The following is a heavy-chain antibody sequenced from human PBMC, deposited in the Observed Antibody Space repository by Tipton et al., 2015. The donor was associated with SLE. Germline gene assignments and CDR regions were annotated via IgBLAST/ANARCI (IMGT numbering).Heavy chain of an antibody. CDR2: IYPGNSET. J-gene: IGHJ3*02. CDR1: GYSFNTYW. CDR3: ARHRDFWTGNDGFDM. Sequence: QLVQSGAEVKKPRESLKISCKGFGYSFNTYWIGWVRQMPGKGLEWMGVIYPGNSETRYSPSFQGQVTISVDKSINSAFLQWSSLQASDTARYYCARHRDFWTGNDGFDMWSQGTKVSVSS. D-gene: IGHD3/OR15-3a*01. V-gene: IGHV5-51*01.